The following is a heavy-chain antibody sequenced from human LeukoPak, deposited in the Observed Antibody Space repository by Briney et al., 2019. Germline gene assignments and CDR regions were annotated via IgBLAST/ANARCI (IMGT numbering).Heavy chain of an antibody. CDR2: MNPNSGNT. CDR1: GYTFTSYD. J-gene: IGHJ6*02. D-gene: IGHD3-3*01. V-gene: IGHV1-8*01. CDR3: ARVPLGVTIFGVVTTLYYYYYGMDV. Sequence: ASVKVSCKASGYTFTSYDMNWVRQATGQGLEWMGWMNPNSGNTGYAQKFQGRVTMTRNTSISTAYMELSSLRSEDTAVYYCARVPLGVTIFGVVTTLYYYYYGMDVWGQGTTVTVSS.